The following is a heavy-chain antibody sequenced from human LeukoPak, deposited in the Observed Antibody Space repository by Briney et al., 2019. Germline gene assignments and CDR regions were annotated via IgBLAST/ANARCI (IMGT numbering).Heavy chain of an antibody. Sequence: PGGSLRLSCAASRFTFGTYWMHWVRQALGKGLVWVSRIFSDGSRATYADSVKGRFTISRDNAKNTLYLQMNSVRAEDTAVYYCARGGSYDYAPFDYWGQGTLVTVSS. V-gene: IGHV3-74*03. CDR3: ARGGSYDYAPFDY. CDR1: RFTFGTYW. J-gene: IGHJ4*02. D-gene: IGHD4-17*01. CDR2: IFSDGSRA.